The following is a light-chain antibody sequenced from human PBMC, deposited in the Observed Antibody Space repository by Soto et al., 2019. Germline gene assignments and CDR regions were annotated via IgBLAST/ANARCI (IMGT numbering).Light chain of an antibody. J-gene: IGLJ1*01. V-gene: IGLV2-14*01. CDR2: DVS. CDR3: NSYTSSSTYV. Sequence: QSALTQPASVSGSPGQSITISCTGTSSDVGNYNYVSWYQQHPGKAPKLMIYDVSNRPSGVSNRLSGSKSGNTASLTISGLQAEDEADYYCNSYTSSSTYVFGAGTKLTVL. CDR1: SSDVGNYNY.